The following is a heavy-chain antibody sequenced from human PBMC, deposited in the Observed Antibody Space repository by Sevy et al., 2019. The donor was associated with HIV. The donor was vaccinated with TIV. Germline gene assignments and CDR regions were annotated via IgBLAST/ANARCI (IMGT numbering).Heavy chain of an antibody. V-gene: IGHV3-21*01. CDR3: ARGTHDYGDFEGYGMDV. Sequence: GGSLRLSCADSGFTFSSYTMNWVRQAPGKGLEWVSSISAGGTYIDYADSVKGRFTISRDNAKNSLYLQMNSLRPEDTAIYYCARGTHDYGDFEGYGMDVWGQGTTVTVSS. J-gene: IGHJ6*02. CDR1: GFTFSSYT. D-gene: IGHD4-17*01. CDR2: ISAGGTYI.